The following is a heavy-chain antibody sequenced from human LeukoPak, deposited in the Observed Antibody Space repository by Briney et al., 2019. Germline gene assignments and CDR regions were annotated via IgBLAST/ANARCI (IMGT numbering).Heavy chain of an antibody. Sequence: PGGSLRLSCTASGFTFSNAWMSWVRQAPGKGLEWFGIIYHSGSTYYNPSLKSRVTISVDTSKNQFSLKLSSVTAADTAVYYCARVSGRFTWYFDLWGRGTLVTVSS. CDR1: GFTFSNAW. V-gene: IGHV4-38-2*02. CDR3: ARVSGRFTWYFDL. CDR2: IYHSGST. J-gene: IGHJ2*01.